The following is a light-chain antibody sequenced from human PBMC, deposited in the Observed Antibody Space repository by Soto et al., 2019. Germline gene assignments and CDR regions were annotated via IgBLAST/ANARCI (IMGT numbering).Light chain of an antibody. V-gene: IGKV3-15*01. J-gene: IGKJ2*01. CDR1: QSVSSN. CDR2: GAS. Sequence: EIVMTQSPATLAVSPGERAALSCRASQSVSSNFAWYQQKTAQEPRLLIYGASSRDTGNQARFIGSGSGTEFTLSISSLQSVDFAVYQCQQYNTLPYTFGQGTKLEMK. CDR3: QQYNTLPYT.